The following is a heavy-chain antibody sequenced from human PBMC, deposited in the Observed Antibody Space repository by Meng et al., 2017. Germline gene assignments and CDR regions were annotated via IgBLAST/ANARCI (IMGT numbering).Heavy chain of an antibody. V-gene: IGHV3-15*01. J-gene: IGHJ4*02. CDR1: GCRVTDAW. CDR2: INSNSDGGTT. CDR3: ATGAAAADH. D-gene: IGHD6-13*01. Sequence: VELGESGGGLVKPGGSVRLSCVASGCRVTDAWMSWVRQAPGKGLEWVGRINSNSDGGTTDYAAPVKGRFTISRDDSKNTLYLQMNSLITEDTAVYFCATGAAAADHWGQGTLVTVSS.